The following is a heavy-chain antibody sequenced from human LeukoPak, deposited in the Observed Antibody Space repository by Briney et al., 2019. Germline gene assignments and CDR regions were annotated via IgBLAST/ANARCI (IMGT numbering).Heavy chain of an antibody. V-gene: IGHV1-46*01. Sequence: ASVKVSCKASGYTFTSYYLHWVRQAPGQGLEWMSIINPSGASTSYEQKFQGRVTMTSDTSTSRVYMELSSLRSEDTAVYYCARGIVTAAGTGGWYFDYWGQGTLVTVPS. CDR2: INPSGAST. CDR3: ARGIVTAAGTGGWYFDY. D-gene: IGHD6-13*01. J-gene: IGHJ4*02. CDR1: GYTFTSYY.